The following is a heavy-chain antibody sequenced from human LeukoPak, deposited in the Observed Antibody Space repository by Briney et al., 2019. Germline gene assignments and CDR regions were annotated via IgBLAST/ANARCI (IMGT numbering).Heavy chain of an antibody. V-gene: IGHV4-30-4*08. D-gene: IGHD3-3*01. CDR3: ARVRVTISIDP. Sequence: SETLSLTCTVSGGPISSGDYYWSWIRQPPGKGLEWIGYIYYSGSTYYNPSLKSRVTISVDTSKNQFSLKLSSVTAADTAVYYCARVRVTISIDPWGQGTLVTVSS. CDR1: GGPISSGDYY. J-gene: IGHJ5*02. CDR2: IYYSGST.